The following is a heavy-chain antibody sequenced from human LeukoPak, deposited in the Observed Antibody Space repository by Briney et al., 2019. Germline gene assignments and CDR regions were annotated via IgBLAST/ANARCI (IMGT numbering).Heavy chain of an antibody. J-gene: IGHJ3*02. CDR3: ARGVVMVPAALLADAFDI. CDR2: INPNSGGT. CDR1: GYTFTGYY. D-gene: IGHD2-2*01. Sequence: ASVKVSCKASGYTFTGYYMHWVRQAPGQGLEWMGWINPNSGGTNYAQKFQGRVTMTRDTSISTAYMELSRLRSDDTAVYYCARGVVMVPAALLADAFDIWGQGTMVTVPS. V-gene: IGHV1-2*02.